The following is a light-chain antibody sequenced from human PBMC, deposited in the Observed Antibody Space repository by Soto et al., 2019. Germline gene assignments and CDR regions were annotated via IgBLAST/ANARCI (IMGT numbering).Light chain of an antibody. CDR2: GAS. J-gene: IGKJ4*01. CDR3: QQYGSSVLT. Sequence: EIVLTQSPDTLSLSPGERATLSCRASQSVSTNSLAWYQQKRGQAPRPLIYGASSRATGTPDRFSGSGSGTDFTLIMSRLEPEDFAVYYCQQYGSSVLTFGGGTKVEIK. V-gene: IGKV3-20*01. CDR1: QSVSTNS.